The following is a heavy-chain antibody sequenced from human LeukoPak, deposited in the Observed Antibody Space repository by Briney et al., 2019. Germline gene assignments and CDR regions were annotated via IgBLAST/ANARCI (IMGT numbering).Heavy chain of an antibody. CDR3: ARVGYGYYDILTGYQLDAFDI. V-gene: IGHV1-18*01. J-gene: IGHJ3*02. CDR1: GYTFTSYG. Sequence: ASVKVSCKASGYTFTSYGISWVRQAPGQGLEWMGWISAYNGNTNYAQKLQGRVTMTTDTSTSTAYMELRSLRSDDTAVYYCARVGYGYYDILTGYQLDAFDIWGQGTMVTVSS. D-gene: IGHD3-9*01. CDR2: ISAYNGNT.